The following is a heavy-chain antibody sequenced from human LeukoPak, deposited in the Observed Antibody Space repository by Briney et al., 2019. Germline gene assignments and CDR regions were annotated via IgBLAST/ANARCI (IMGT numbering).Heavy chain of an antibody. J-gene: IGHJ1*01. D-gene: IGHD3-22*01. V-gene: IGHV1-69*04. CDR3: MTTYYYDSSGPPKGFQH. CDR2: IIPILGIA. Sequence: SVKVSCKASGGTFSSYAISWVRQAPGQGLEWMRRIIPILGIANYAQKLQGRVTITADKSTSTAYMELSSLRSEDTAVYYCMTTYYYDSSGPPKGFQHWGQGTLVTVSS. CDR1: GGTFSSYA.